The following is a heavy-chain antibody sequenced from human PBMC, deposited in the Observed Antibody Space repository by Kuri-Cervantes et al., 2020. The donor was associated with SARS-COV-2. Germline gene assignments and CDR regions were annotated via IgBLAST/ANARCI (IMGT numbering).Heavy chain of an antibody. CDR2: INAGNGKT. D-gene: IGHD2-2*02. Sequence: ASVKVSCKASGYTFTSYVMHWVRQAPGQRFEWMGWINAGNGKTKYTQKFQGRVTITRDTSTSTAYMELRSLRSDDTVVYYCARSYCSSTSCYTSIGYYGMDVWGQGTTVTVSS. CDR1: GYTFTSYV. V-gene: IGHV1-3*01. CDR3: ARSYCSSTSCYTSIGYYGMDV. J-gene: IGHJ6*02.